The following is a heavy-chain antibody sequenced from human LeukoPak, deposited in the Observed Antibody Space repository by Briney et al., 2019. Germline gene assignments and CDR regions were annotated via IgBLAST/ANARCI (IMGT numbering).Heavy chain of an antibody. Sequence: GGSLRLSCAASGFTFSNYAMSWVRQAPGKGLEWVSVIYSGGSTYYADSVKGRFTISRDNSKNTLYLQMNSLRAEDTAVYYYARAPPTYYDFWSGYYTDAFDIWGQGTMVTVSS. CDR1: GFTFSNYA. D-gene: IGHD3-3*01. V-gene: IGHV3-53*01. CDR2: IYSGGST. CDR3: ARAPPTYYDFWSGYYTDAFDI. J-gene: IGHJ3*02.